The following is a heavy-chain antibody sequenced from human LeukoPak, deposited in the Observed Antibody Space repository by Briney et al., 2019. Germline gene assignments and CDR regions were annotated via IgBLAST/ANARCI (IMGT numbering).Heavy chain of an antibody. CDR1: GGTFSSYA. CDR3: ARPSLDYGGLPLDAFDI. Sequence: ASVKVSCKASGGTFSSYAISWVRRAPGQGLEWMGGIIPIFGTANYAQKFQGRVTITADKSTSTAYMELSSLRSEDTAVYYCARPSLDYGGLPLDAFDIWGQGTMVTVSS. V-gene: IGHV1-69*06. D-gene: IGHD4-23*01. CDR2: IIPIFGTA. J-gene: IGHJ3*02.